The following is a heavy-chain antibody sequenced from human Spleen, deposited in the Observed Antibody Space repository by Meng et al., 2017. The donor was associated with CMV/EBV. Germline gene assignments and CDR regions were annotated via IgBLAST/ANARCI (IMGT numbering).Heavy chain of an antibody. V-gene: IGHV4-39*07. Sequence: QLQLQGSGPGLVKPSETLSLTCAVSGDSVSNNHYYWGWIRQPPGKGLEWIGSSDFSGTTRYNPSLMSRVTMSVDTSKNHFSLKLSSVTAADTAVYYCASPLQDYWGQGTLVTVSS. CDR2: SDFSGTT. J-gene: IGHJ4*02. CDR1: GDSVSNNHYY. CDR3: ASPLQDY.